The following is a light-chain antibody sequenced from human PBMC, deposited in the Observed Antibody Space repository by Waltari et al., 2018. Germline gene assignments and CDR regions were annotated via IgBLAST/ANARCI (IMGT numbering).Light chain of an antibody. V-gene: IGKV3-15*01. CDR2: GAS. CDR1: QTIGSN. J-gene: IGKJ1*01. Sequence: EIVMTQSPPTLSVSPGESATLSCRASQTIGSNLAWYQQNPGQAPLLLIHGASTRATGVPARFSGSQSGTDFTLTISSLQSEDFAVYYCHQYNSWPQTFGQGTKVEVK. CDR3: HQYNSWPQT.